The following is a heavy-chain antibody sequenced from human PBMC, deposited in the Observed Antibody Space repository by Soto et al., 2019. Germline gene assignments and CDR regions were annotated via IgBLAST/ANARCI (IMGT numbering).Heavy chain of an antibody. Sequence: QVQLVQSGAEVKKPGASVKVSCKASGYTFFSYCISWVRQAPGQGLEWMGWISAYNGNTNYAQKFQGRDTMTTDTAMSTAYMELRNMRSDDTAVYYCARDFGDYEGYFDLWGRGTLVTVSS. CDR1: GYTFFSYC. D-gene: IGHD4-17*01. CDR3: ARDFGDYEGYFDL. CDR2: ISAYNGNT. V-gene: IGHV1-18*01. J-gene: IGHJ2*01.